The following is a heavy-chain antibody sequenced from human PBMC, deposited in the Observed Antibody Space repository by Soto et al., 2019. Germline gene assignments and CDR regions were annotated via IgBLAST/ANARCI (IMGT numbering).Heavy chain of an antibody. V-gene: IGHV5-51*01. J-gene: IGHJ5*02. D-gene: IGHD2-8*02. Sequence: PSFQGLVTISADTSLNTAYLQWDSLRASDTAIYYCARGFTGSAGRFDPWGQGTVVTVSS. CDR3: ARGFTGSAGRFDP.